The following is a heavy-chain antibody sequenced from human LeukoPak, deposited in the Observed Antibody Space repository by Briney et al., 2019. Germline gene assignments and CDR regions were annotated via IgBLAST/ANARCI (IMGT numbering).Heavy chain of an antibody. D-gene: IGHD2-15*01. J-gene: IGHJ4*02. V-gene: IGHV3-48*04. CDR3: ARGLRDCSGGSCYLYY. CDR2: ISSSSTTI. Sequence: GGSLRLSCAASGFTFSSYSMNWVRQAPGKGLEWVSYISSSSTTIYYADSVKDRFTISRDNAKNSLFLQMNSLRSEDTAVYYCARGLRDCSGGSCYLYYWGQGTLVTVSS. CDR1: GFTFSSYS.